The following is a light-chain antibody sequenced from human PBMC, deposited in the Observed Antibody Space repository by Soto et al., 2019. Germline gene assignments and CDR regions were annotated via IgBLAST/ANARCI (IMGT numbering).Light chain of an antibody. CDR3: AAWDDSLSYV. V-gene: IGLV1-44*01. J-gene: IGLJ1*01. CDR2: RNN. CDR1: SSNIGSNT. Sequence: QSVLTQPPSASGTPGQRVTISCSGSSSNIGSNTVNWYQQLPGTAPKLLIYRNNQRPSWVPDRFSGSKSGTSASLAISGLQSEDEADYYCAAWDDSLSYVFGTGTKLTVL.